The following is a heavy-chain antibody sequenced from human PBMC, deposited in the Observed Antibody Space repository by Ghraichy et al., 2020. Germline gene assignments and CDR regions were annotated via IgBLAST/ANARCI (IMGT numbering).Heavy chain of an antibody. CDR2: IYYSGST. D-gene: IGHD2-21*02. Sequence: SQTLSLTCTVSGGSISSSSYYWGWIRQPPGKGLEWIGSIYYSGSTYYNPSLKSRVTISVDTSKNQFSLKLSSVTAADTAVYYCALLVVTYYYFDYWGQGTLVTVSS. V-gene: IGHV4-39*01. CDR3: ALLVVTYYYFDY. CDR1: GGSISSSSYY. J-gene: IGHJ4*02.